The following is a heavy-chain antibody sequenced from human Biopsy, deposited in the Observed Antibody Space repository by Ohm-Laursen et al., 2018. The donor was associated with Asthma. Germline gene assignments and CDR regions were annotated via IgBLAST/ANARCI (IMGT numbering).Heavy chain of an antibody. Sequence: SLRLSCAASGFTFSDHYMDWVRQAPGKGLEWVGRIRNKANSYTTEYAASVKGRFTISRDDSKNSLYLQMNSLKTEDTAVYYCASDLGGYYYDSSGYSSDYWGQGTLVTVSS. D-gene: IGHD3-22*01. J-gene: IGHJ4*02. V-gene: IGHV3-72*01. CDR1: GFTFSDHY. CDR3: ASDLGGYYYDSSGYSSDY. CDR2: IRNKANSYTT.